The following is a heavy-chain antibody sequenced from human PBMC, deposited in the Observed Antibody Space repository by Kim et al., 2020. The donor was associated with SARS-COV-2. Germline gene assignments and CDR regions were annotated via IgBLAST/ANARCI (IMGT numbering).Heavy chain of an antibody. Sequence: GGSLRLSCAASGFTFDDYAMHWVRQAPGKGLEWVSLISGDGGSTYYADSVKGRFTISRDNSKNSLYLQMNSLRTEDTALYYCANGRGTLSLDYWGQGTLVTVSS. CDR1: GFTFDDYA. J-gene: IGHJ4*02. CDR3: ANGRGTLSLDY. V-gene: IGHV3-43*02. D-gene: IGHD1-26*01. CDR2: ISGDGGST.